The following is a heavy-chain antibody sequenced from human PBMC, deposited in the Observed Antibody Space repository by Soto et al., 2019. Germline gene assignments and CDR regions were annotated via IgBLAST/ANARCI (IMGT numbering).Heavy chain of an antibody. CDR3: ARDYGYSYGAYYYYYGMDV. CDR1: GDSISRYY. D-gene: IGHD5-18*01. J-gene: IGHJ6*02. Sequence: SSETLSLTCTVSGDSISRYYWSWIRQPPGKGLEWIGYIYYSGSTNYNPSLKSRVTISVDTAKNQFSLKLSSVTAADTAVYYCARDYGYSYGAYYYYYGMDVWGQGTTVTVSS. CDR2: IYYSGST. V-gene: IGHV4-59*01.